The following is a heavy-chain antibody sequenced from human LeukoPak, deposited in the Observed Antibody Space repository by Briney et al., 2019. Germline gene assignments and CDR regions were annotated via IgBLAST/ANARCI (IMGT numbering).Heavy chain of an antibody. CDR2: ISGSGGST. J-gene: IGHJ4*02. CDR3: AKDFGYSSGWSDY. D-gene: IGHD6-19*01. Sequence: PGGSLRLSCAASGFTFSSYAMSWVRQAPGKGLEWVSAISGSGGSTYYADSVKGRFTISRDNSKNTLYLQMNSLRAEDTAVYYRAKDFGYSSGWSDYWGQGTLVTVSS. CDR1: GFTFSSYA. V-gene: IGHV3-23*01.